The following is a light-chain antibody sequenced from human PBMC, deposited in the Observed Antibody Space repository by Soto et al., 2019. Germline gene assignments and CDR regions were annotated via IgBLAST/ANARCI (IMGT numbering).Light chain of an antibody. CDR1: QSLLHSNGYNY. V-gene: IGKV2-28*01. J-gene: IGKJ4*01. Sequence: DIVMTQSPLSLPVTPGEPASISCRSSQSLLHSNGYNYLDWYLQKPGQSPQLLIYLGSNRASGVPDRFSGSVSCTDFTLKISRVEAEDVGVYYCMQALQTLLTFGGGTKVEIK. CDR2: LGS. CDR3: MQALQTLLT.